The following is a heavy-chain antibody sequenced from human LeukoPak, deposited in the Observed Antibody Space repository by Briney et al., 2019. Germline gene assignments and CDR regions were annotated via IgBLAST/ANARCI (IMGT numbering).Heavy chain of an antibody. CDR2: IYYSGST. Sequence: SETLSLTCTVSGGSLSSYYWSWIRQPPGKGLEWIGYIYYSGSTNYNPSLKSRVTISVDTSKNQFSLKLSSVTAADTAVYYCARVQSREYFQHWGQDTLVTVSS. J-gene: IGHJ1*01. D-gene: IGHD4-11*01. CDR3: ARVQSREYFQH. CDR1: GGSLSSYY. V-gene: IGHV4-59*01.